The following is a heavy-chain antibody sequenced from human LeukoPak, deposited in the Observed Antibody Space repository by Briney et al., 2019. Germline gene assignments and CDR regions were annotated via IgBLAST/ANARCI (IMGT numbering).Heavy chain of an antibody. CDR1: GYTFTSYD. J-gene: IGHJ4*02. V-gene: IGHV1-8*03. CDR2: MNPNSGNT. Sequence: ASVKVSXKASGYTFTSYDINWVRQATGQGLEWIGWMNPNSGNTGYAQKFQGRVTITRNTSISTAYMEPSSLRSEDTAVYYCARGHPTELIGLDYWGQGTLVTVSS. CDR3: ARGHPTELIGLDY. D-gene: IGHD1-7*01.